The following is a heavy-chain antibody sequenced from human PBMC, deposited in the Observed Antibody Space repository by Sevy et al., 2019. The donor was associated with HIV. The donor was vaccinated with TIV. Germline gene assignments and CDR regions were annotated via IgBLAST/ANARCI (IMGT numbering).Heavy chain of an antibody. CDR3: AKDLLGDYYDSSGVLDY. CDR2: ISYDGSNK. V-gene: IGHV3-30*18. J-gene: IGHJ4*02. Sequence: GGSLRLSCAASGFTFSSFGMHWVRQAPGKGLEWVSFISYDGSNKKYADSVKGRLTVSRDKSKNTLYLQMNSLRAEDTAVYYCAKDLLGDYYDSSGVLDYWGQGTLVTVSS. CDR1: GFTFSSFG. D-gene: IGHD3-22*01.